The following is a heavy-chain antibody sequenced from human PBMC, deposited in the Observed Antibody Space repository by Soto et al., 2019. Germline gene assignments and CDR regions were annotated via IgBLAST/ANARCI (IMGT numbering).Heavy chain of an antibody. J-gene: IGHJ4*02. V-gene: IGHV1-69*13. CDR3: ARGTWSSGYSAPFDY. Sequence: GASVKVSCKASGGTFSSYAISWVRQAPGQGLEWMGGIIPIFGTANYAQKFQGRVTITADESTSTAYMELSSLRSEDTAVYYCARGTWSSGYSAPFDYWGQGTLVTVSS. CDR2: IIPIFGTA. D-gene: IGHD3-22*01. CDR1: GGTFSSYA.